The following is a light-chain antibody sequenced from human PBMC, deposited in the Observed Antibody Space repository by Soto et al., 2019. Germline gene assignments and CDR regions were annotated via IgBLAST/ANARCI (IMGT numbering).Light chain of an antibody. CDR2: GNP. V-gene: IGLV1-40*01. CDR3: QSYDSSLSGSV. Sequence: SVLTQPPSVSGAPGQRVTISCTGSSSNIGAGYDVHWYQHLPGTAPKLLVYGNPNRPSGVPDRFSGSKSGTSASLAIPGLQAEDEAVYYCQSYDSSLSGSVFGGGTQLTVL. J-gene: IGLJ3*02. CDR1: SSNIGAGYD.